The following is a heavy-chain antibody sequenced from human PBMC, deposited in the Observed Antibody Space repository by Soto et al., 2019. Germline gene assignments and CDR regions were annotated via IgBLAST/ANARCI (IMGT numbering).Heavy chain of an antibody. CDR1: GFNFGNYA. CDR3: TRYYYASSGYYVY. D-gene: IGHD3-22*01. J-gene: IGHJ4*02. CDR2: IRSETYGGTP. V-gene: IGHV3-49*04. Sequence: GGSLRLSCTGSGFNFGNYAMSWVRQAPGKGPEWVGFIRSETYGGTPDYAASLGGRFTISRDDSKSIDYLEINSLQTDDTAVYYFTRYYYASSGYYVYWGQGTLVTVSS.